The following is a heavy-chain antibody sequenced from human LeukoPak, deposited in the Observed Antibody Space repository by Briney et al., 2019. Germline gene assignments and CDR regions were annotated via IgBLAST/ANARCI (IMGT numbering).Heavy chain of an antibody. CDR3: ARVRGTTGTTNNWFDP. CDR1: GYTFTSYA. CDR2: INAGNGNT. Sequence: ASVTVSCKASGYTFTSYAMHWVRQAPGHRLEWMGWINAGNGNTKYSQNFQGRVTITRDTSASTAYMELSSLRSEDTAVYYCARVRGTTGTTNNWFDPWGQGTLVTVSS. D-gene: IGHD1-1*01. J-gene: IGHJ5*02. V-gene: IGHV1-3*01.